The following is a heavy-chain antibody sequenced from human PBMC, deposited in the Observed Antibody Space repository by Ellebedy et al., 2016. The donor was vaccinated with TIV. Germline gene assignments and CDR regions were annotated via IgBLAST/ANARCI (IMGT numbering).Heavy chain of an antibody. J-gene: IGHJ4*02. Sequence: GSLRLSCTVSGGSISSDYWSWIRQPPGKGLEWIGYIYYSGSTNYNPSLKSRVTISVDTSKNQFSLKLSSVTAADTAVYYCARSTYYDFWSGYYAGGFDYWGQGTLVTVSS. V-gene: IGHV4-59*08. CDR3: ARSTYYDFWSGYYAGGFDY. CDR1: GGSISSDY. D-gene: IGHD3-3*01. CDR2: IYYSGST.